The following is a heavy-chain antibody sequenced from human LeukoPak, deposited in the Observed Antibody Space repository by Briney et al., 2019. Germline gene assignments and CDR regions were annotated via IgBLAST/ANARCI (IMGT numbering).Heavy chain of an antibody. Sequence: PSETLSLTCTVSGGSISSYYWSWIRQPPGKGLEWIGYIDYSGSTNYYPSLKSRVTISVDTSKNQFSLKLSSVTAADTAVYYCARVEGIAVAGFVDYWGQGTLVTVSS. V-gene: IGHV4-59*08. D-gene: IGHD6-19*01. CDR1: GGSISSYY. CDR2: IDYSGST. CDR3: ARVEGIAVAGFVDY. J-gene: IGHJ4*02.